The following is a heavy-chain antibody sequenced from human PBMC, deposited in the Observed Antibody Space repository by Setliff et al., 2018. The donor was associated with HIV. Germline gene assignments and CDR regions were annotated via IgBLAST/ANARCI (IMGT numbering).Heavy chain of an antibody. Sequence: SETLSLTCAVSGGSINSYYWTWIRQPPGKGLEWIGDINHRGDTKYNPSLRSRVIISVDTSKNQFSLKLSSVTAADTAVYYCARGYSSSYYFDYWGQGTLVTVSS. CDR3: ARGYSSSYYFDY. CDR2: INHRGDT. J-gene: IGHJ4*02. D-gene: IGHD6-13*01. V-gene: IGHV4-34*01. CDR1: GGSINSYY.